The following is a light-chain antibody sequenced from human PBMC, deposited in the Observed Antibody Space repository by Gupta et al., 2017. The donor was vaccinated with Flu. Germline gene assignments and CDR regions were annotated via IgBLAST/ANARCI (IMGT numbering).Light chain of an antibody. CDR1: QSISSY. CDR3: QQRNNTPLT. J-gene: IGKJ4*01. Sequence: PLSLSASVGDRVTITCRASQSISSYLDWYQQKPGKAPKLLIYAASSWQSGVPSRFSGSGSGTDFTLTISSLEPEDFAIYYCQQRNNTPLTFGGGTKVEIK. CDR2: AAS. V-gene: IGKV1-39*01.